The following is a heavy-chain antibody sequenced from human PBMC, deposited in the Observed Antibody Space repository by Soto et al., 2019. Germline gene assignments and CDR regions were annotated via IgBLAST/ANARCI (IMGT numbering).Heavy chain of an antibody. Sequence: SVKPSCKAWGGTINIYAIPWVRQAPGQGLEWMGGIVPILDTANSAPKFQGRVTITADESTSTAYMELSSLRSEDTAVYYCARRRSTSAIRAEYFYLRGQGTPVIASS. CDR3: ARRRSTSAIRAEYFYL. CDR1: GGTINIYA. J-gene: IGHJ1*01. V-gene: IGHV1-69*13. D-gene: IGHD2-2*01. CDR2: IVPILDTA.